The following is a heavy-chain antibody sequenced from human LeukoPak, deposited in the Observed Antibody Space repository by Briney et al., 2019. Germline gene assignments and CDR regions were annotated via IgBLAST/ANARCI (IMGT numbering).Heavy chain of an antibody. J-gene: IGHJ4*02. V-gene: IGHV4-30-2*01. CDR2: IYHSGST. Sequence: PSETLSLTCAVSGGSISSGGYSWSWLRQPPGKGLEWIGYIYHSGSTYYNPSLKSRVTISVDRSKNQFSLKLSSVTAADTAVYYCATSPYYDFWSGYAAWGQGTLVTVSS. CDR1: GGSISSGGYS. CDR3: ATSPYYDFWSGYAA. D-gene: IGHD3-3*01.